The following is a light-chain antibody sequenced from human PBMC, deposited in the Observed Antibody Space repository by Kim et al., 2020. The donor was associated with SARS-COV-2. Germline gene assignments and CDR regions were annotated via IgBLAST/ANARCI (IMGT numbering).Light chain of an antibody. V-gene: IGKV1-5*03. CDR3: QQYNSYPLT. J-gene: IGKJ4*01. CDR2: KAS. Sequence: DIQMTQSPSTLSASVGDRVTITCRASQSISSWFAWYQQKPGKAPKLLIYKASSLESGVPSRFSGSGSGTEFTLTISSLQPDDFATYYCQQYNSYPLTFGGGTKLEI. CDR1: QSISSW.